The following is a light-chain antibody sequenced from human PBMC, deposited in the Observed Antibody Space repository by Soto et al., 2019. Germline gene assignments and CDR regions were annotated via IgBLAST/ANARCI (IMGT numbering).Light chain of an antibody. V-gene: IGKV3-15*01. CDR1: QTVSSN. J-gene: IGKJ5*01. CDR2: GAS. Sequence: EIVLTESPATLSLSPGDRATLSCRASQTVSSNLAWYQQKPVQAPRLLIYGASTRATGIPARFSGSGSGTEFTLTISSLQSEDFAVYYCQQYNNWPITFGQGTRLEIK. CDR3: QQYNNWPIT.